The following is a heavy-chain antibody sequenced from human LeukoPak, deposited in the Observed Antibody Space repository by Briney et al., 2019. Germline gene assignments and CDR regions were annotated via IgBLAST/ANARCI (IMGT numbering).Heavy chain of an antibody. J-gene: IGHJ4*02. V-gene: IGHV3-21*01. CDR1: GFTFSSYN. D-gene: IGHD5-18*01. CDR3: ARVPPTMVTLFDY. CDR2: ISSSSSYI. Sequence: PGGSLRLSCAASGFTFSSYNINWVRQAPGRGLEWVSSISSSSSYIYYAASVKGRFTISRDNAKNSLYLQVNSLRAEDTAVYYCARVPPTMVTLFDYWGQGTLVTVSS.